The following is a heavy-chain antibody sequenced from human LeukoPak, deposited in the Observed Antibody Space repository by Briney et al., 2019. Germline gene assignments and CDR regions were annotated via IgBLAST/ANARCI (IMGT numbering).Heavy chain of an antibody. CDR3: AKEGSNYYYYMDV. CDR1: GLTVGFKC. J-gene: IGHJ6*03. CDR2: ISGSGGST. Sequence: GGSLRLSCAASGLTVGFKCMSWVRQAPGKGLEWVSAISGSGGSTYYADSVKGRFTISRDNSKNTLYLQMNSLRAEDTAVYYCAKEGSNYYYYMDVWGKGTTVTVSS. V-gene: IGHV3-23*01.